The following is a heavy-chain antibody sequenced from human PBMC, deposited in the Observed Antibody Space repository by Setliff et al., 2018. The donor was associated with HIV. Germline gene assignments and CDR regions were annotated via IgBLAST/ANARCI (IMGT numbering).Heavy chain of an antibody. CDR1: GGSLTGYF. CDR2: VNRDGGA. D-gene: IGHD3-10*01. J-gene: IGHJ6*02. CDR3: ARGLFRGPIISPGTYFSYGLDV. Sequence: PEETLSLTCAVYGGSLTGYFWTWIRQSPGKGLAWVGQVNRDGGAHYNPSLRSRVTISVDTSKNQFYLKLTSMTAAETAVYYCARGLFRGPIISPGTYFSYGLDVWGQGTPVTVSS. V-gene: IGHV4-34*01.